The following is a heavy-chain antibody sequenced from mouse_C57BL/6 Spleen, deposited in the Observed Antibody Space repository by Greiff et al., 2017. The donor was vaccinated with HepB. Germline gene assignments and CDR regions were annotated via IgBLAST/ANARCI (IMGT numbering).Heavy chain of an antibody. CDR3: AYYGNYVFDY. CDR1: GYTFTSYW. J-gene: IGHJ2*01. D-gene: IGHD2-1*01. CDR2: IYPGSGST. V-gene: IGHV1-55*01. Sequence: QVQLQHSGAELVKPGASVKMSCKASGYTFTSYWITWVKQRPGQGLEWIGDIYPGSGSTNYNEKFKSKATLTVDTSSSTAYMQLSSLTSEDSAVYYCAYYGNYVFDYWGQGTTLTVSS.